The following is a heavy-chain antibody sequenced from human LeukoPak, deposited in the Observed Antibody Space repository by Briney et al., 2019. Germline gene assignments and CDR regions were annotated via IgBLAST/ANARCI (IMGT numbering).Heavy chain of an antibody. D-gene: IGHD6-19*01. CDR3: ARDTIRYHSSGPSAYYYMDV. J-gene: IGHJ6*03. Sequence: ASVKVSCKASGYTFTGYYIHWVRQAPEQGLEWMGWINPNSGGTNYAQKFQGRVTMTRETSISTAYMELSSLRSEDTAVYYCARDTIRYHSSGPSAYYYMDVWGKGTTVTISS. V-gene: IGHV1-2*02. CDR2: INPNSGGT. CDR1: GYTFTGYY.